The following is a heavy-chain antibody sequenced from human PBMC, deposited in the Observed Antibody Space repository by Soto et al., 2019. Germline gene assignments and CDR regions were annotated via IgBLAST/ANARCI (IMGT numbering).Heavy chain of an antibody. CDR3: AKEGPITNWYFDY. CDR2: ISYDGNVA. Sequence: QVQLVESEGGVVQPGRSLRLSCTASGFTFSTYGMHWVRQAPGNGLEWVTVISYDGNVAYYADSVKGRFTSSRDNSKNTLYLQMNSLRTEDTAVYYCAKEGPITNWYFDYWGQGTLVTVSS. CDR1: GFTFSTYG. J-gene: IGHJ4*02. V-gene: IGHV3-30*18. D-gene: IGHD1-1*01.